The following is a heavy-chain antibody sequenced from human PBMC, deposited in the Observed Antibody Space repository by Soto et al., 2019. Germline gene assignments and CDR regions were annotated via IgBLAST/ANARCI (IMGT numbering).Heavy chain of an antibody. CDR2: VDPEDGET. CDR1: GFKFIDYY. Sequence: EVQLVQSGAEVKNPGATVKISCKVSGFKFIDYYLYWLQQAPGKALEWMGRVDPEDGETVYSEKFQGRLTITADTSRDIAHMELSGLRSEDTALYFCAPTTAVIVAQGPMDVWGQGTTVIV. V-gene: IGHV1-69-2*01. CDR3: APTTAVIVAQGPMDV. D-gene: IGHD2-21*01. J-gene: IGHJ6*02.